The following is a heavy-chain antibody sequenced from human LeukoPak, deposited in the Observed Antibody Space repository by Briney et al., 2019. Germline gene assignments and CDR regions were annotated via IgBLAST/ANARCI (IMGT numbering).Heavy chain of an antibody. CDR1: GFTFNNYA. CDR2: IYNTGDYT. V-gene: IGHV3-23*01. Sequence: GGSLRLSCAASGFTFNNYAMSWVRQAPGKGLEWVSNIYNTGDYTYSADSVKGRFTISRDNSKNTLYLQMNSLRAEDTAVYYCARETFMDVWGQGTTVTVSS. J-gene: IGHJ6*02. CDR3: ARETFMDV. D-gene: IGHD2/OR15-2a*01.